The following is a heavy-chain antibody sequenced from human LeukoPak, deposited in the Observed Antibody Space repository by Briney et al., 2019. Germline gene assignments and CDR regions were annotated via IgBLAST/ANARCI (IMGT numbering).Heavy chain of an antibody. CDR1: GFTFSTYA. V-gene: IGHV3-23*01. CDR2: ISGTGGST. CDR3: ARDLVVRGFSSNYYGMDV. D-gene: IGHD3-10*01. Sequence: PGGSLRLSCAASGFTFSTYAMNWVRQSPGKGLEWVSTISGTGGSTHYADSVKGRFTISRDNSKNTLYLQMNSLRAEDTAVYYCARDLVVRGFSSNYYGMDVWGQGTTVTVSS. J-gene: IGHJ6*02.